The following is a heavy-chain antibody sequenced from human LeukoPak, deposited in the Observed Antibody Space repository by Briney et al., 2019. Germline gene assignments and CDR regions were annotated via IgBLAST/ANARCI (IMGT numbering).Heavy chain of an antibody. CDR1: GGSISSGSYY. V-gene: IGHV4-61*02. J-gene: IGHJ6*03. D-gene: IGHD3-22*01. CDR2: IYTSGST. CDR3: ASMSGYYVPYYCYMDV. Sequence: PSETLSLTCTVSGGSISSGSYYWSWIRQPAGKGLEWIGRIYTSGSTNYNPSLKSRVTISVDTSKNQFSLKLSSVTAADTAVYYCASMSGYYVPYYCYMDVWGKGTTVTVSS.